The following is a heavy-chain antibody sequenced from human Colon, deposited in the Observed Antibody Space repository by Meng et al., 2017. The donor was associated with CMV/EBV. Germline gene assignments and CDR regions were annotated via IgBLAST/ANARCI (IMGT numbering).Heavy chain of an antibody. D-gene: IGHD2-2*01. Sequence: GESLKISCAASGFTFSSYAMYWVRQAPGKGLEWVASILYDGNNEYYADSVQGRFAISRDNSKNILYLQMYSLTPEDTAVYFCARDGFVVRPSGTNLYYYFGMDVWGQGTTVTVSS. CDR3: ARDGFVVRPSGTNLYYYFGMDV. CDR1: GFTFSSYA. J-gene: IGHJ6*02. CDR2: ILYDGNNE. V-gene: IGHV3-30*09.